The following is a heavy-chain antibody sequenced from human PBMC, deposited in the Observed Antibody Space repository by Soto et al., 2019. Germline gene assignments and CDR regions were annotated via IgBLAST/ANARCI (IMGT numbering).Heavy chain of an antibody. Sequence: QVQLQQSGPGLVKPSQTLSLTCAISGDSVSSDSAAWNWIRQSPSRGLEWLGRTYYRSKWYNDYAVSVNGRITINPDTSKNHVSLQLNSVPPEDTAVYYCVRSRVFIAVAGMATYYYYYGMDVWGQGTTVTVSS. J-gene: IGHJ6*02. CDR3: VRSRVFIAVAGMATYYYYYGMDV. D-gene: IGHD6-19*01. CDR2: TYYRSKWYN. V-gene: IGHV6-1*01. CDR1: GDSVSSDSAA.